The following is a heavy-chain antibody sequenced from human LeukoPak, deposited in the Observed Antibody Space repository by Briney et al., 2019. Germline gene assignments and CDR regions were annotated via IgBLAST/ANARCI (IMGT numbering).Heavy chain of an antibody. J-gene: IGHJ5*02. CDR2: IYYSGST. CDR3: ARAVAVRWFDP. V-gene: IGHV4-59*01. CDR1: GGSISSYY. D-gene: IGHD3-10*01. Sequence: PSETLSLTCTVSGGSISSYYWSWIRQPPGEGLEWIGYIYYSGSTNYNPSLKSRVTISVDKSKNQFSLKLSSVTAADTAVYYCARAVAVRWFDPWGQGTLVTVSS.